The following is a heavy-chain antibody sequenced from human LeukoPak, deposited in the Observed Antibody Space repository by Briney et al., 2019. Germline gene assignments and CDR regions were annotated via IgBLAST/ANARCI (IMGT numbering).Heavy chain of an antibody. Sequence: SETLSLTCAVYGGSFSGYYWSWIRQPPGKGLEWIGEINHSGSTNYNPSLKSRVTISVDTSKNQFSLKLSSVTAADTAVYYCARGPYLDYWGQGTLVTVSS. CDR1: GGSFSGYY. CDR3: ARGPYLDY. CDR2: INHSGST. V-gene: IGHV4-34*01. J-gene: IGHJ4*02.